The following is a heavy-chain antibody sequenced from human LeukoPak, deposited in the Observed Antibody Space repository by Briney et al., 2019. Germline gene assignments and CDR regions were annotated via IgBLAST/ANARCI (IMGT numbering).Heavy chain of an antibody. CDR1: GFTFSSYA. CDR2: ISSNGGST. D-gene: IGHD6-19*01. V-gene: IGHV3-64*01. CDR3: ARLYSSGWYSFFDY. J-gene: IGHJ4*02. Sequence: PGGSLRLSCAASGFTFSSYAMHWVRQAPGEGLEYVSAISSNGGSTYYANSVKGRFTISRDNSKNTLYLQMGSLRAEDMAVYYCARLYSSGWYSFFDYWGQGTLVTVSS.